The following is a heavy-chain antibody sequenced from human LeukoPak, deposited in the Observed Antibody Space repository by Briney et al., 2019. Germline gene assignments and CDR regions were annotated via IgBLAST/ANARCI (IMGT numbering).Heavy chain of an antibody. CDR2: ISSSSSYI. CDR3: ARDSPYDSSGYYWKNAFDI. Sequence: PGGSLRLSCAASGFTFSSFGMNWVRQAPGKGLEWVSSISSSSSYIYYADSVKGRFTISRDNAKNSLYLQMNSLRAEDTAVYYCARDSPYDSSGYYWKNAFDIWGQGTMVTVSS. V-gene: IGHV3-21*01. J-gene: IGHJ3*02. CDR1: GFTFSSFG. D-gene: IGHD3-22*01.